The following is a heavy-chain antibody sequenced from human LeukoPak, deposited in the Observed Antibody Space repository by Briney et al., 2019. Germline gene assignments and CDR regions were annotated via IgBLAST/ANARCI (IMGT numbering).Heavy chain of an antibody. Sequence: SETLSLTCTVSGGSISSYYWSWIRQPAGKGLEWIGRIYTSGSTHYNPPLKSRVTISVDTSQKQFSLKLGSVTAADTAVYYCARVRENSDYYYYYMDVWGKGTTVTVSS. J-gene: IGHJ6*03. D-gene: IGHD4-23*01. CDR3: ARVRENSDYYYYYMDV. CDR2: IYTSGST. V-gene: IGHV4-4*07. CDR1: GGSISSYY.